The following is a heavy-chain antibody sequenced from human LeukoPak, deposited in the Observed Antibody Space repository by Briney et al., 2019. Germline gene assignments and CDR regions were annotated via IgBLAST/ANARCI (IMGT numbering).Heavy chain of an antibody. Sequence: GGSLRLSCAASEFIFSGYVMSWVRQAPGKGREWVSAISGSGADTYYADFVKGRFTISRDNFKNTLYLQMNSLRVEDTAVYYCAKRRGFYNGMDVWGTGTTVTVSS. CDR2: ISGSGADT. CDR3: AKRRGFYNGMDV. J-gene: IGHJ6*04. CDR1: EFIFSGYV. V-gene: IGHV3-23*01.